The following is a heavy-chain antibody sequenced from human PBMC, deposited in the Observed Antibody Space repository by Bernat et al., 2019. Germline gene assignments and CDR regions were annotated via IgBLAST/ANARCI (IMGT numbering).Heavy chain of an antibody. J-gene: IGHJ4*02. D-gene: IGHD3-22*01. V-gene: IGHV3-11*01. CDR1: GFTFSDYY. Sequence: QVQLVESGGGVVQPGSSLRLSCAASGFTFSDYYMSWIRQAPGKGLEWVSYISSSGSTIYYADSVKGRFTISRDNANNSLYLQMNSLRADDTAVYYCAREGYYYDSSGYYLYNDYWGQGTLVTVSS. CDR2: ISSSGSTI. CDR3: AREGYYYDSSGYYLYNDY.